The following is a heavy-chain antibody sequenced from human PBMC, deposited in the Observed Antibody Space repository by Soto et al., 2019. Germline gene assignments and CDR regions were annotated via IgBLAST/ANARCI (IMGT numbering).Heavy chain of an antibody. CDR2: IIPIFGTA. Sequence: QVQLVQSGAEVKKPGSSVKVSCKASGGTFSSYAITWVRQAPGQGLEWMGGIIPIFGTANYAQKFQARVTITADESTSRAYMELSSLRSEDTAVYYWARDRGPSSGYYPYWFDPWGQGTLVTVSS. CDR3: ARDRGPSSGYYPYWFDP. D-gene: IGHD3-22*01. CDR1: GGTFSSYA. J-gene: IGHJ5*02. V-gene: IGHV1-69*12.